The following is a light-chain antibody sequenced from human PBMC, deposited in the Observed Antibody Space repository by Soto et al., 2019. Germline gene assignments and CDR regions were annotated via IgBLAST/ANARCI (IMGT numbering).Light chain of an antibody. CDR1: SGYSNYK. CDR2: VGTGGIVG. Sequence: QPVLTQPPSASASLGASVTLTCTLSSGYSNYKVDWYQQRPGKGPRFVMRVGTGGIVGSKGDGIPDRFSVLGSGLNRYLTIKNIQEEDESDYHCGADHGSGSSFVFGGGTKVTVL. V-gene: IGLV9-49*01. CDR3: GADHGSGSSFV. J-gene: IGLJ2*01.